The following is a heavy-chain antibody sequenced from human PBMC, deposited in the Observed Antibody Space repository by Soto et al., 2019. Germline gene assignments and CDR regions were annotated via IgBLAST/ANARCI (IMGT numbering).Heavy chain of an antibody. CDR1: GFSFSSYA. CDR2: IRGRGGTT. D-gene: IGHD6-6*01. J-gene: IGHJ6*02. V-gene: IGHV3-23*01. Sequence: QPGGSLRLSCAASGFSFSSYAMGWVRQAPGKGLEGVSGIRGRGGTTYYADSVKGRFTISRDNSKNTLFLQMDSLRAEDTAIYYCAKSSYTNLAMDVWGQGTTVTVSS. CDR3: AKSSYTNLAMDV.